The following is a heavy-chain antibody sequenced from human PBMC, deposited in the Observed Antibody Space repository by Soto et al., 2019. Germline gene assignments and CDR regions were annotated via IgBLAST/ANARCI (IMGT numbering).Heavy chain of an antibody. CDR3: TTVFEY. J-gene: IGHJ4*02. CDR1: GFTFTNYW. Sequence: EVQLVQSGGGSVQPGGSLRLSCAASGFTFTNYWMHWVRQVPGKGLVWVSRIDGVGTGTSYSDSVRARFTISRDNAENTLYLQMNSLRAEDTAVYYCTTVFEYWCQGSLVTVSS. V-gene: IGHV3-74*01. CDR2: IDGVGTGT.